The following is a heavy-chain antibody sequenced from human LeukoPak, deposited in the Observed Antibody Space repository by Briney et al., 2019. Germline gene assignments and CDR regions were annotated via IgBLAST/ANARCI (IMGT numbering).Heavy chain of an antibody. J-gene: IGHJ5*02. V-gene: IGHV4-34*01. CDR2: INHSGST. CDR1: GGSFSGYY. CDR3: ARQRSLIRAHNWFDP. D-gene: IGHD1-1*01. Sequence: SETLSLTCAVYGGSFSGYYWSWIRKPPGKGLEWIGEINHSGSTNYNPSLKSRVTISVDTSKNQFSLKLSSVTAADTAVYYCARQRSLIRAHNWFDPWGQGTLVTVSS.